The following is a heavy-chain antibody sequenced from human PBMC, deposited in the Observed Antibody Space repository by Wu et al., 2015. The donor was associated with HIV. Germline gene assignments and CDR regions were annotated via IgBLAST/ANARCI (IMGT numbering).Heavy chain of an antibody. V-gene: IGHV1-69*13. CDR2: IIPIFGTA. CDR3: ARPKSDYYGSGSRDGVDAFDI. J-gene: IGHJ3*02. Sequence: QVQLVQSGAEVKKPGSSVKVSCKASGGTFSSYAISWVRQAPGQGLEWMGRIIPIFGTANYAQKFQGRVTITADESTSTAYMELSSLRSEDTAVYYCARPKSDYYGSGSRDGVDAFDIWGQGTMVTVSS. D-gene: IGHD3-10*01. CDR1: GGTFSSYA.